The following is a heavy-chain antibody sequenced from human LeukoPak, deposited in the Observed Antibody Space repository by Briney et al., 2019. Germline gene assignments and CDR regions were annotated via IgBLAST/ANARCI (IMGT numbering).Heavy chain of an antibody. CDR1: GFTFSDYY. CDR3: ARVPERSSGYLYY. CDR2: ISSSGSTI. J-gene: IGHJ4*02. Sequence: GESLRLSCAASGFTFSDYYMSWIRQAPGKGLEWVSYISSSGSTIYYADSVKGRFTISRDNAKNSLYLQMNSLRAEDTAVYYCARVPERSSGYLYYWGQGTLVTVSS. D-gene: IGHD3-22*01. V-gene: IGHV3-11*01.